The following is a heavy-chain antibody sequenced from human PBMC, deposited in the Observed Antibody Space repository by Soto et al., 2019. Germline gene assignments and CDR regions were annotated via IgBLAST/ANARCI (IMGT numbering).Heavy chain of an antibody. CDR3: ARVRDSSGYYAFDI. V-gene: IGHV3-30-3*01. Sequence: QVQLVESGGGVVQPGRSLRLSCAASGFTFSSYAMHWVRQAPGKGLEWVAVISYDGSNKYYADSVKGRFTISRDNSKNPVYLQMNSLRAEDTAVYYCARVRDSSGYYAFDIWGQGTMVTVSS. CDR1: GFTFSSYA. CDR2: ISYDGSNK. D-gene: IGHD3-22*01. J-gene: IGHJ3*02.